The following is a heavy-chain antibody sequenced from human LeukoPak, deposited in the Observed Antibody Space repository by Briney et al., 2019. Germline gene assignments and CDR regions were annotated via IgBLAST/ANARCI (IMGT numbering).Heavy chain of an antibody. CDR3: ARGTEGVTPNWFDP. CDR1: GGPFSGYY. J-gene: IGHJ5*02. CDR2: INHSGST. V-gene: IGHV4-34*01. D-gene: IGHD4-23*01. Sequence: PSETRSLTCAVYGGPFSGYYWSWIRQPPGKGLEWIGEINHSGSTNYNPSLKSRVTISVDTSKHQFSLKLSSVTAADTAVYYCARGTEGVTPNWFDPWGQGTLVTVPS.